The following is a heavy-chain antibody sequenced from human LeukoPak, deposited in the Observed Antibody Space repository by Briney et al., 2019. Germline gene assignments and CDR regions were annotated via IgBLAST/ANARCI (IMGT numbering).Heavy chain of an antibody. CDR1: GFTFSSYD. J-gene: IGHJ6*02. Sequence: GGSLRLSCAASGFTFSSYDMHWVRQATGKGLEWVSAIGTAGDTYYPGSVKGRFTISRENAKNSLYLQMNSLRAGDTAVYYCAREGRYCSSTSRYHYYYGMDVWGQGTTVTVSS. CDR2: IGTAGDT. V-gene: IGHV3-13*01. CDR3: AREGRYCSSTSRYHYYYGMDV. D-gene: IGHD2-2*01.